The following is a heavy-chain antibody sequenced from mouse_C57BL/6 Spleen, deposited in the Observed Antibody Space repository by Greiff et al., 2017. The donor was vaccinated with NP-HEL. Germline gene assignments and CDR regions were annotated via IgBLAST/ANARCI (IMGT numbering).Heavy chain of an antibody. Sequence: DVKLVESGGGLVQPGGSLSLSCAASGFTFTDYYMSWVRQPPGKALEWLGFIRNKANGYTTEYSASVKGRFTISRDNSQSILYLQMNALRAEDSATYYCARSSHYYGSSPAWFAYWGQGTLVTVSA. CDR3: ARSSHYYGSSPAWFAY. D-gene: IGHD1-1*01. CDR2: IRNKANGYTT. V-gene: IGHV7-3*01. CDR1: GFTFTDYY. J-gene: IGHJ3*01.